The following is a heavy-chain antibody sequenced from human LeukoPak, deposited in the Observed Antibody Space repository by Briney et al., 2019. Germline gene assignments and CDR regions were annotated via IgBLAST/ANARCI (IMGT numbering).Heavy chain of an antibody. V-gene: IGHV1-46*01. J-gene: IGHJ4*02. Sequence: ASVKVSCKTSGYTFTSYFIHWVRQAPGQGLEWMGLINPSGGSTSYAQKFQGRITMTRDTSTSTVYMELSSLRSEDTAVYYCARDHPHDYGDLPGDYWGQGTLVTVSS. CDR2: INPSGGST. CDR3: ARDHPHDYGDLPGDY. D-gene: IGHD4-17*01. CDR1: GYTFTSYF.